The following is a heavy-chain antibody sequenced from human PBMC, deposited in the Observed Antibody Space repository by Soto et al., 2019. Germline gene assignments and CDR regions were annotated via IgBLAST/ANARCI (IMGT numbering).Heavy chain of an antibody. J-gene: IGHJ4*02. CDR2: IYYSGST. V-gene: IGHV4-39*01. CDR1: GGSISSSSYY. Sequence: SETLSLTCTVSGGSISSSSYYWGWIRQPPGKGLEWIGSIYYSGSTYYNPSLKSRVTISVDTSKNQFSLKLSSVTAADTAVYYCARVRWDYDFWSGYYIDYWGQGTLVTVSS. D-gene: IGHD3-3*01. CDR3: ARVRWDYDFWSGYYIDY.